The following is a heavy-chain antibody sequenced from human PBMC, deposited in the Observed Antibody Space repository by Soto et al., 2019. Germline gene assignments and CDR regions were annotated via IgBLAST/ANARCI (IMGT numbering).Heavy chain of an antibody. CDR2: ISGSGGST. Sequence: PGGSLRLSCAASGFTFSSYAMSWVRQAPGKGLEWDSAISGSGGSTYYADSVKGRFTISRDNSKNTLYLQMNSLRAEDTAVYYCARGVGLAVAGTYYFDYWGQGTLVTVSS. V-gene: IGHV3-23*01. J-gene: IGHJ4*02. CDR1: GFTFSSYA. D-gene: IGHD6-19*01. CDR3: ARGVGLAVAGTYYFDY.